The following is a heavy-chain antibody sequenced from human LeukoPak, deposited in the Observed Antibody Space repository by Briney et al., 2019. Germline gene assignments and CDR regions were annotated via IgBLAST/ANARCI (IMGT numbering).Heavy chain of an antibody. D-gene: IGHD5-18*01. Sequence: PGGSLRLSCAASGFTFSSYAMSWVRQPPGKGLEWIGEINHSGSTNYNPSLKSRVTISVDTSKNQFSLKLSSVTAADTAVYYCARESGGSRGYSYGFDYWGQGTLVTVSS. CDR2: INHSGST. CDR1: GFTFSSYA. CDR3: ARESGGSRGYSYGFDY. J-gene: IGHJ4*02. V-gene: IGHV4-34*01.